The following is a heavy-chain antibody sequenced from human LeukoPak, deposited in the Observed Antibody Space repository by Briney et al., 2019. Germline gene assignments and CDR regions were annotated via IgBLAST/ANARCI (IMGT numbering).Heavy chain of an antibody. Sequence: PGGSLRLSCAASEFAFGNYAIHWVRQAPGKGLEWVTVVSDDGTKKDYTDSVKGRFTISRDNSKNTVYLQMSSLRPEDTAVYYCAREGTYYFASGSFQGYYFDYWGQGTLVTVSS. V-gene: IGHV3-30*04. CDR3: AREGTYYFASGSFQGYYFDY. D-gene: IGHD3-10*01. CDR2: VSDDGTKK. CDR1: EFAFGNYA. J-gene: IGHJ4*02.